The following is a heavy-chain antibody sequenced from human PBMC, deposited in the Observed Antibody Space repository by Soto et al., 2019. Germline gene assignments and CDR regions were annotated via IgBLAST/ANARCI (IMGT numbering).Heavy chain of an antibody. CDR3: ARWFTYGNFDYFDY. CDR1: GFTFSSDW. J-gene: IGHJ4*02. D-gene: IGHD3-10*01. V-gene: IGHV3-74*01. CDR2: IDSGGRTT. Sequence: EVQLVESGGGLVQTGGSLRLSCAASGFTFSSDWMHWFRQAPGKGLVWVSRIDSGGRTTTYADSVKGRFTISRDNAKNTLYLQMNGLRAEDTALYYCARWFTYGNFDYFDYWGQGTQVTVSS.